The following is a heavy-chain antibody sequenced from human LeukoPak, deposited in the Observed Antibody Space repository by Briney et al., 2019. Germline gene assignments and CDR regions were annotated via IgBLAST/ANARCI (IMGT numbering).Heavy chain of an antibody. Sequence: PSETLSLTCTVSGGSISSYYWSWIRQPPGKGLEYIGYIYYTGTTHYNPSLKGRVTISVDRPKNQFSLKLSSVTAADTAVYYCARHYDYSGSSWDPFDYWGQGALVTASS. CDR2: IYYTGTT. V-gene: IGHV4-59*08. J-gene: IGHJ4*02. CDR3: ARHYDYSGSSWDPFDY. CDR1: GGSISSYY. D-gene: IGHD6-13*01.